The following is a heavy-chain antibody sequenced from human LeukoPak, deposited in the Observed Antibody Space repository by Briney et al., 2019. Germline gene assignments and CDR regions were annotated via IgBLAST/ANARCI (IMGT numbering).Heavy chain of an antibody. V-gene: IGHV4-59*12. CDR1: GGSISSYY. CDR2: IYYSGST. D-gene: IGHD6-13*01. Sequence: SETLSLTCTVSGGSISSYYWSWIRQPPRKGLEWIGYIYYSGSTNYNPSLKSRVTMSVDTSKNQFSLKLSSVTAADTAVYYCARVGLGYSSSWTHDAFDIWGQGTMVTVSS. J-gene: IGHJ3*02. CDR3: ARVGLGYSSSWTHDAFDI.